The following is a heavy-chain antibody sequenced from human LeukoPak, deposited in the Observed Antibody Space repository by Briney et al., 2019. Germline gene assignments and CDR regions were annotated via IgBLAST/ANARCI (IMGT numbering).Heavy chain of an antibody. V-gene: IGHV3-49*04. J-gene: IGHJ6*03. CDR3: TRGGYGSGQPAHSWSDYYYMDV. CDR2: IRSKAYGGTT. Sequence: GGSLRLSCTASGFTFGDYAMSRVRQAPGKGLEWVGFIRSKAYGGTTEYAASVKGRFTISRDDSKSIAYLQMNSLKTEDTAVYYCTRGGYGSGQPAHSWSDYYYMDVWGKGTTVTISS. CDR1: GFTFGDYA. D-gene: IGHD3-10*01.